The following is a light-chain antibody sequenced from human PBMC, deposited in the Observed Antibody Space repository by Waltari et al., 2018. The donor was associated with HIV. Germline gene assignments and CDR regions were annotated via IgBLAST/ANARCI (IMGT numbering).Light chain of an antibody. CDR2: STS. Sequence: DIHLTQSPSILSASVGDRVTITCRASQDSSNSVAWYQQRPGKAPKLLMYSTSTLQSGVPSRFRGSRSRTEFTLTIASLQAEDFATYFCQQLNTYPHTFGQGTKVEI. CDR3: QQLNTYPHT. V-gene: IGKV1-9*01. CDR1: QDSSNS. J-gene: IGKJ2*01.